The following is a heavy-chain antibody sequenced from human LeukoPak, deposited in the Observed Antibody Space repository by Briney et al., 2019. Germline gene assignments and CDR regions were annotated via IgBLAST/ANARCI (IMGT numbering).Heavy chain of an antibody. CDR1: GFTFSTYA. V-gene: IGHV3-64D*06. D-gene: IGHD7-27*01. J-gene: IGHJ3*02. Sequence: GGSLRLSCSASGFTFSTYAMHWVRQAPGXGLEYVSGISSNGGTTYYADSVKGRFTIYRDNSKNTLYLQMSSLRPEDTAVYYCVKDHDWGAFHIWGQGTMVTVSS. CDR3: VKDHDWGAFHI. CDR2: ISSNGGTT.